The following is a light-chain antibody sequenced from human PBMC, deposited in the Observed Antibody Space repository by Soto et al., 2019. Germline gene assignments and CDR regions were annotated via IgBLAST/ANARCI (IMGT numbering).Light chain of an antibody. V-gene: IGKV1-13*02. Sequence: AIQLTQSPSSLSASVGDRVTITCRASQDIRGALAWYQQKPGKPPKLLIFDVSSLQSGVPSRFSGSGSGTDSTLTISSLQAEDFATYYCQHFNTYPITFGQGTRLEIK. CDR3: QHFNTYPIT. J-gene: IGKJ5*01. CDR1: QDIRGA. CDR2: DVS.